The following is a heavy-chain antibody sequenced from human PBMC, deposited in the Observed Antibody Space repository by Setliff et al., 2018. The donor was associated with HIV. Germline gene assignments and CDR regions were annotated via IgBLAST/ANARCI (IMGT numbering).Heavy chain of an antibody. CDR3: ARGPLDSSGYRSDAFDI. D-gene: IGHD3-22*01. CDR1: VGSFSGYY. Sequence: SEPLSLTCAVYVGSFSGYYWSWIRQPPGKGLEWIGEISHSGRTNYNPSLKSRVTISVDTSKNQFSLKLSSVTAADTAVYYCARGPLDSSGYRSDAFDIWGQGTMVTVSS. CDR2: ISHSGRT. V-gene: IGHV4-34*01. J-gene: IGHJ3*02.